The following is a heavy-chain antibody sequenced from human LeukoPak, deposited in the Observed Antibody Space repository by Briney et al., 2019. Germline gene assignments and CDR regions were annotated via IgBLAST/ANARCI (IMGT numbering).Heavy chain of an antibody. CDR2: ISGSSGST. V-gene: IGHV3-23*01. J-gene: IGHJ4*02. CDR1: RFTFSSYA. D-gene: IGHD3-22*01. Sequence: QPGGSLRLSCAASRFTFSSYAMSWVRQAPGKGLEWVSSISGSSGSTYYADSVKGRFTISRDNSKNTLYLQMNSLRAEDTAVYYCAKSSYYDSSGFYREYYFDYWGQGTLVTVSS. CDR3: AKSSYYDSSGFYREYYFDY.